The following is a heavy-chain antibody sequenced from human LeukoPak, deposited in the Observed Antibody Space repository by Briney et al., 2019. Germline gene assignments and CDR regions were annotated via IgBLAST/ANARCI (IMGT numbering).Heavy chain of an antibody. J-gene: IGHJ3*02. CDR1: GFTFSSYA. CDR2: LSSNGGST. Sequence: GGSLRLSCSASGFTFSSYAMHWVRQAPGKGLEYLSDLSSNGGSTYYAPSVKGRFTISRDNSKNTLYLQMSSLRAQDTAVYYCVKDPREDAFDIWGQGTMVTVSS. CDR3: VKDPREDAFDI. V-gene: IGHV3-64D*09. D-gene: IGHD1-26*01.